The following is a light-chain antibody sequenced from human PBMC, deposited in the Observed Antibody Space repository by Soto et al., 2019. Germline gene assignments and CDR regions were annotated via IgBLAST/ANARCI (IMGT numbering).Light chain of an antibody. Sequence: QSALTQPASVSGSPGQSITISCTGTSSDVGAYDYVSWYQQHPGKAPKVMIYDVSNRPSGVSNRFSGSKSGNTASLTISGLQAEDEADYYCSSFTINSVLFGGGTKLTVL. CDR3: SSFTINSVL. CDR2: DVS. J-gene: IGLJ2*01. V-gene: IGLV2-14*03. CDR1: SSDVGAYDY.